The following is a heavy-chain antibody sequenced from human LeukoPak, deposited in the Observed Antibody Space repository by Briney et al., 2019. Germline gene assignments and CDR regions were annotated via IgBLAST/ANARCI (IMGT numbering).Heavy chain of an antibody. J-gene: IGHJ4*02. V-gene: IGHV5-51*01. Sequence: GESLKISCQTSGYTFDTYWIAWVRQMPGKGLEWMGIIYPSASCIKYSPSFEGQVTISADISTSIAYLQWSSLKALDTAIYYCTRFYGGYVGYYFDYWGQGTLVTVSS. CDR3: TRFYGGYVGYYFDY. CDR2: IYPSASCI. D-gene: IGHD5-12*01. CDR1: GYTFDTYW.